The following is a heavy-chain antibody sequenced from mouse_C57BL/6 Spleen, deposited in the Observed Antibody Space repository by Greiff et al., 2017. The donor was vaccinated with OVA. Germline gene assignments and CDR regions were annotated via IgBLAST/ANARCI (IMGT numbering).Heavy chain of an antibody. J-gene: IGHJ3*01. CDR2: IDPETGGT. CDR1: GYTFTSYW. CDR3: TRERDSNYVGFAY. D-gene: IGHD2-5*01. V-gene: IGHV1-15*01. Sequence: QVQLQQPGAELVRPGSSVKLSCKASGYTFTSYWMHWVKQTPVHGLEWIGAIDPETGGTAYNQKFKGKAILTADKSSSTAYMELRSLTSEDSAVYYCTRERDSNYVGFAYWGQGTLVTVSA.